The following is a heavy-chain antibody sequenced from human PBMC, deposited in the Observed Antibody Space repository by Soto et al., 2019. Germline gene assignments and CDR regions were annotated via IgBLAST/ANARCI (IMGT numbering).Heavy chain of an antibody. J-gene: IGHJ4*02. Sequence: QVQLVQSGAEVKKPVASVKVSCKASGYTFTIYGISWVLQAPGQGLEWMGGISAYNGNTNYAQKLQGRVTMTTDTPTRTAYMELRSLRSDDTAVDYCARVSHLEDIVLMVYAIDYWGQGTLVTVSS. D-gene: IGHD2-8*01. V-gene: IGHV1-18*01. CDR3: ARVSHLEDIVLMVYAIDY. CDR1: GYTFTIYG. CDR2: ISAYNGNT.